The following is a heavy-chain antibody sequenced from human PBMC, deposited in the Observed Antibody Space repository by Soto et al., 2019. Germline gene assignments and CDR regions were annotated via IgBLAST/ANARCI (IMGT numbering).Heavy chain of an antibody. Sequence: GGSLRLSCAASGFTFSSYWMSWVRQAPGKGLEWVANIKQGGSEKYYVDSVKGRFTISRDNAKNSLYLQMNSLRAEDTAVYYCARRYYDFWSGYYPSPWYYYYMDVWGKGTTVTVSS. CDR3: ARRYYDFWSGYYPSPWYYYYMDV. D-gene: IGHD3-3*01. CDR2: IKQGGSEK. V-gene: IGHV3-7*01. CDR1: GFTFSSYW. J-gene: IGHJ6*03.